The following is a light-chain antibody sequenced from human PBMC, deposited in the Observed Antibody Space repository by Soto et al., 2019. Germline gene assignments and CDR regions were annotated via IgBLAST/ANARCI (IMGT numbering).Light chain of an antibody. CDR1: SSDVGGYDY. J-gene: IGLJ3*02. V-gene: IGLV2-8*01. CDR2: EVS. Sequence: QSALTQPPSASGSPGQSVTISCTGTSSDVGGYDYVSWYQQHPGKAPKLMIYEVSKRPSGVPDRFSGSKSGNTASLTGSGLQTEDEADYYCSSHAAGGVFGGGTKLTVL. CDR3: SSHAAGGV.